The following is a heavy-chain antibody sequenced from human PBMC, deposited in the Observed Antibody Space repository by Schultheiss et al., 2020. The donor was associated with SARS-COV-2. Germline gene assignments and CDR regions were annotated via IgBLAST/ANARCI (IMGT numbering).Heavy chain of an antibody. J-gene: IGHJ4*02. CDR2: IYSVGSI. Sequence: GGSLRLSCAASGFTASANYMSWVRQAPGKGLEWVSVIYSVGSIYYADSVQGRFTISRDNSKNTLYLQMNSLRPEDTALYYCARALEGAWRSYYFDYWGQGTLVTVSS. CDR3: ARALEGAWRSYYFDY. V-gene: IGHV3-66*02. D-gene: IGHD1-1*01. CDR1: GFTASANY.